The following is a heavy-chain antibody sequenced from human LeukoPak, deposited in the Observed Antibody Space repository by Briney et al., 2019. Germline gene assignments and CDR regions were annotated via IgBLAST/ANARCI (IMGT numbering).Heavy chain of an antibody. CDR3: ARNLPPYGMDV. V-gene: IGHV3-33*01. CDR1: GFTFNSYG. CDR2: IWCDGSNQ. J-gene: IGHJ6*02. Sequence: PGGSLRLSCAASGFTFNSYGIHWVRQAPGKGLEWVAVIWCDGSNQYYADSVKGRFTISRDNSKNTLYLQMNSLRAEDTAVYYCARNLPPYGMDVWGQGTTVTVSS.